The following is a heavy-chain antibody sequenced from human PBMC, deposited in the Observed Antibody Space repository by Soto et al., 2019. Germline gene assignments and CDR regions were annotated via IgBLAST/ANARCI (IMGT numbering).Heavy chain of an antibody. CDR3: ASEYYGSGSY. Sequence: GGSLRLSCAASGFTFSDYYMSWIRQAPGKGLEWVSYISSSSSYTNYADSVKGRFTISRDNAKNSLYLQMNSLRAEDTAVYYCASEYYGSGSYWGQGTMVTVSS. J-gene: IGHJ4*03. D-gene: IGHD3-10*01. V-gene: IGHV3-11*05. CDR1: GFTFSDYY. CDR2: ISSSSSYT.